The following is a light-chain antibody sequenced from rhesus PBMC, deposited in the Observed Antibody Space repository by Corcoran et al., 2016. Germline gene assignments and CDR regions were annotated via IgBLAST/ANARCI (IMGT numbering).Light chain of an antibody. V-gene: IGKV1-28*01. CDR3: QQHNSHPLT. J-gene: IGKJ4*01. Sequence: DIQMTQSPSSLSASVGDTVTITCRASQGISSYLIWFQQKPGKAPKLLIYAASSLESGVPSRFSGSGSGTEFTLTISSLQPEDFAAYYCQQHNSHPLTFGGGTKVEIK. CDR2: AAS. CDR1: QGISSY.